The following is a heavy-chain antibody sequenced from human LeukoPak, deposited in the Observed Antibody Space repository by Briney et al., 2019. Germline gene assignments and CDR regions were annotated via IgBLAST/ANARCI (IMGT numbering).Heavy chain of an antibody. CDR1: GYSISSGYY. CDR3: ARMGGYSYGYADY. CDR2: IYHSGST. V-gene: IGHV4-38-2*02. J-gene: IGHJ4*02. Sequence: SETLSLTCTVSGYSISSGYYWGWIRQPPGKGLEWIGSIYHSGSTYYNPSLKSRVTISVDTSKNQFSLKLSSVTAADTAVYYCARMGGYSYGYADYWGQGTLVTVSS. D-gene: IGHD5-18*01.